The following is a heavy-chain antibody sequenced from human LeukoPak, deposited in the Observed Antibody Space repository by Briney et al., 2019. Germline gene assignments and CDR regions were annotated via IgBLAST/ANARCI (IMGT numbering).Heavy chain of an antibody. CDR1: GGSFSGYY. Sequence: SETLSLTCGVYGGSFSGYYWSWLRQPPGKGLEWIGEINHSGSTNYNSSLKSRVTISVDTSKNQFSLKLSSVTAADTAVYYCACLTTADAFDIWGQGTMVTVSS. J-gene: IGHJ3*02. D-gene: IGHD3-22*01. CDR3: ACLTTADAFDI. CDR2: INHSGST. V-gene: IGHV4-34*01.